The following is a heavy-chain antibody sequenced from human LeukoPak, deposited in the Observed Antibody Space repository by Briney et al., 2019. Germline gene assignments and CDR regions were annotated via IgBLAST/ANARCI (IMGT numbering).Heavy chain of an antibody. CDR3: ARDGRYFDWSPSYYYYYYMDV. V-gene: IGHV1-69*06. Sequence: ASVKVSCKASGGTFSNYAISWVRRAPGQGLEWMGGIIPIFDTTNYAQKFQGRLTITADISTSTVYMELSSLRSEDTAVYYCARDGRYFDWSPSYYYYYYMDVWGKGTTVTVSS. D-gene: IGHD3-9*01. CDR1: GGTFSNYA. J-gene: IGHJ6*03. CDR2: IIPIFDTT.